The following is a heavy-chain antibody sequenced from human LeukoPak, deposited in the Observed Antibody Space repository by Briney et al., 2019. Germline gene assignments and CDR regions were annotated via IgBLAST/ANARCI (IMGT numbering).Heavy chain of an antibody. CDR2: ITSSNYP. CDR3: ARGADGVSSNSRGWFDP. V-gene: IGHV3-21*01. D-gene: IGHD2-15*01. Sequence: GGSLRLSCVASGFIFSPCGMTWVRLAPGKGLEWVSTITSSNYPSYTDSVKGRFTISRDNARNSLYLQMNTLRAEDTAVYSCARGADGVSSNSRGWFDPWGQGTLVTVSS. J-gene: IGHJ5*02. CDR1: GFIFSPCG.